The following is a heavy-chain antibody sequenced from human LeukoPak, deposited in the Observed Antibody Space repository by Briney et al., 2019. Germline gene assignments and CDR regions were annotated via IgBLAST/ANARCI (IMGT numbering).Heavy chain of an antibody. CDR2: ISSSGSTI. Sequence: PGGSLRLSCAASGFTFSDSYMSWIRQAPGKGLEWVSYISSSGSTIYYADSVKGRFTISRDNAKNSLFLQMNSLRAEDTAVYYCARRIVATKAYYFDYWGQGTLVTVSS. D-gene: IGHD5-12*01. V-gene: IGHV3-11*01. CDR3: ARRIVATKAYYFDY. J-gene: IGHJ4*02. CDR1: GFTFSDSY.